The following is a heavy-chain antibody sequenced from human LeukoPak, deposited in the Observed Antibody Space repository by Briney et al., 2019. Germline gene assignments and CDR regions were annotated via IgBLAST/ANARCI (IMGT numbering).Heavy chain of an antibody. D-gene: IGHD3-16*01. Sequence: GGSLRLSCAASGFTFSFYRMNWVRQAPGKGLEWVSYISSSSSTIYYADSVKGRFTISRDNAKNSLYLQMSSLRDEDTAVYYCARDGGCYFDYWGQGTLVTVSS. J-gene: IGHJ4*02. CDR3: ARDGGCYFDY. CDR1: GFTFSFYR. CDR2: ISSSSSTI. V-gene: IGHV3-48*02.